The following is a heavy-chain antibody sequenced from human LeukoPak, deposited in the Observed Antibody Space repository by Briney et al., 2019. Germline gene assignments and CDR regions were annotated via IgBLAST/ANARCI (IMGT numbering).Heavy chain of an antibody. D-gene: IGHD4-23*01. J-gene: IGHJ4*02. CDR3: ARGRLQLLGY. V-gene: IGHV1-2*02. CDR1: GYNFIYFY. CDR2: IFPKSGGT. Sequence: ASVKVSCKTSGYNFIYFYRHWVRPARGQGLEWMGWIFPKSGGTTYAQRFQGRVTMTRDTSTSTAYMEVSRLTSADTGVYYCARGRLQLLGYWGQGPLVSVSS.